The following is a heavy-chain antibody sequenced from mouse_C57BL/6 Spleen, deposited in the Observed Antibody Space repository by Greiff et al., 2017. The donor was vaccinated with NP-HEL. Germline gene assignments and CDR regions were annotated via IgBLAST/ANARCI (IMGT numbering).Heavy chain of an antibody. CDR2: ISSGGDYI. Sequence: EVKVEESGEGLVKPGGSLKLSCAASGFTFSSYAMSWVRQTPEKRLEWVAYISSGGDYIYYADTVKGRFTISRDNARNTLYLQMSSLKSEDTAMYYCTREGLGRHAMDYWGQGTSVTVSS. V-gene: IGHV5-9-1*02. D-gene: IGHD4-1*01. CDR3: TREGLGRHAMDY. J-gene: IGHJ4*01. CDR1: GFTFSSYA.